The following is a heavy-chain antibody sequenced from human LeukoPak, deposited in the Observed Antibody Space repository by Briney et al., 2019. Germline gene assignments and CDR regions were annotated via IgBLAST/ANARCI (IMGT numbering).Heavy chain of an antibody. D-gene: IGHD3-9*01. CDR3: ARETYYDILTGYADFDY. CDR1: GGTFSSYA. V-gene: IGHV1-69*05. J-gene: IGHJ4*02. Sequence: SVKVSCKASGGTFSSYAISWVRQAPGQGLEWMGRIIPIFGTANYAQKFQGRVTITTDESTSTAYMELSSLRSEDPAVYYCARETYYDILTGYADFDYWGQGTLVTVSS. CDR2: IIPIFGTA.